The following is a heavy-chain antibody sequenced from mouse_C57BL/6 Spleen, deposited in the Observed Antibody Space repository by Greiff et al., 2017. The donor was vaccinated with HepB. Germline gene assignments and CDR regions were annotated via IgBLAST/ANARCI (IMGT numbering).Heavy chain of an antibody. Sequence: EVQLQESEGGLVQPGRSMKLSCTASGFTFSDYYMAWVRQVPEKGLEWVANINYDGSSTYYLDSLKSRFIISRDNAKNILYLQMSSLKSEDTATYYCARIYYGNYYFDYWGQGTTLTVSS. J-gene: IGHJ2*01. CDR2: INYDGSST. CDR3: ARIYYGNYYFDY. CDR1: GFTFSDYY. D-gene: IGHD2-1*01. V-gene: IGHV5-16*01.